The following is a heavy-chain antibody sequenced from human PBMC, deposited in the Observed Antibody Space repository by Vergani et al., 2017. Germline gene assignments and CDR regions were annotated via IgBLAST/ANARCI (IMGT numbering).Heavy chain of an antibody. CDR2: ISWNSGSI. Sequence: EVQLVESGGGLVQPGRSLRLSCAASGFTFDDYAMHWVRQAPGKGLEWVSGISWNSGSIGYADSVKGRFTISRDNAKNSLYLQMNSLRAEDTALYYCAKDIDSSSSRPGSFDYWGQGTLVTVSS. CDR1: GFTFDDYA. D-gene: IGHD6-6*01. CDR3: AKDIDSSSSRPGSFDY. V-gene: IGHV3-9*01. J-gene: IGHJ4*02.